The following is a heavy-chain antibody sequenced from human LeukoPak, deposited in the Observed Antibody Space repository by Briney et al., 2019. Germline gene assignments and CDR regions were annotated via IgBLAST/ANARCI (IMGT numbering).Heavy chain of an antibody. Sequence: SETLSLTCTVSGGSISSSSYYWGWIRQPPGKGLEWIGTIYYSGITHYNPSLKSRVSISGDLSKKQFSLKLSSVTAADTALYYCALSKVDAFDLWGQGTVVTVSS. CDR1: GGSISSSSYY. J-gene: IGHJ3*01. CDR3: ALSKVDAFDL. V-gene: IGHV4-39*01. CDR2: IYYSGIT.